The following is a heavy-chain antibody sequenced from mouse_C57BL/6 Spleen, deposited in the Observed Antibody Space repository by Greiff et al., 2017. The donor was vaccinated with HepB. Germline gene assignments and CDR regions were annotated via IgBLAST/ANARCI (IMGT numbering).Heavy chain of an antibody. CDR1: GYTFTDYY. V-gene: IGHV1-75*01. J-gene: IGHJ1*03. Sequence: VQLQQSGPELVKPGASVKISCKASGYTFTDYYINWVKQRPGQGLEWIGWIFPGSGSTYYNEKFKGKATLTVDKSSSTAYMLLSSLTSEDSAVYFCARDEGAYYYGSSYGYFDVWGTGTTVTVSS. CDR2: IFPGSGST. D-gene: IGHD1-1*01. CDR3: ARDEGAYYYGSSYGYFDV.